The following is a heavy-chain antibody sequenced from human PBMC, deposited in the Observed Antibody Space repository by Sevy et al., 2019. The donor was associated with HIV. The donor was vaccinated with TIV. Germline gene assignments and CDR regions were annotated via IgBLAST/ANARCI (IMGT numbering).Heavy chain of an antibody. J-gene: IGHJ4*02. CDR1: GYTFTSYG. D-gene: IGHD3-10*01. Sequence: VAVKVSCKASGYTFTSYGFSWVRQAPRQGLERQGWISGYNRNTNYAQMLQGRVTMTTDRSTSTAFMELKSLRSDDTAVYYSARDYHTAGSYYDYWGQGTLVSVSS. V-gene: IGHV1-18*01. CDR3: ARDYHTAGSYYDY. CDR2: ISGYNRNT.